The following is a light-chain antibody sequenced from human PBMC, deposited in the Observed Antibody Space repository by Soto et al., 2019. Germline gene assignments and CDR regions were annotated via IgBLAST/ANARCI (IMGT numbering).Light chain of an antibody. J-gene: IGKJ3*01. V-gene: IGKV1-27*01. Sequence: DVQMTQSPSSLSASVGDRVTITCRASQGISNYLAWYQQKPGKVPKLLIYAASTLQSGVPSRFSGSGSGTDVTLTSSSLQPEDVATYYYQNYNGARFPCGPATEVHIK. CDR2: AAS. CDR3: QNYNGARFP. CDR1: QGISNY.